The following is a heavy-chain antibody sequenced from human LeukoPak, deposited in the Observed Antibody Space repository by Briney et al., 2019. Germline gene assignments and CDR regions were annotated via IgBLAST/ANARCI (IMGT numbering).Heavy chain of an antibody. CDR2: FYYTGTR. CDR3: ASVLYGANGFDY. CDR1: DASISGYY. D-gene: IGHD4-23*01. V-gene: IGHV4-59*01. Sequence: SXXLSLTCTVSDASISGYYWSWIRQPPGEGLEWIAYFYYTGTRNYNPCLKRRVTVSVDTSKNQFSLTLTSVTAADTAVYYCASVLYGANGFDYWGQGTPVTVSS. J-gene: IGHJ4*02.